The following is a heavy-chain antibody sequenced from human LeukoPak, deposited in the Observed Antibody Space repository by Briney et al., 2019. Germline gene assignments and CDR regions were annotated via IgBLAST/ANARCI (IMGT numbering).Heavy chain of an antibody. J-gene: IGHJ5*02. CDR2: IYASGST. D-gene: IGHD3-10*01. V-gene: IGHV4-61*02. Sequence: PSQTLSLTCSVSGGSIISTSYYWSWIRQPAGKGLEWIGRIYASGSTNYNPSLKSRVTISVDTSKNQFSLKLSSVTAADTAVYYCARDQWVSVTMVRGSRPANWFDPWGQGTLVTVSS. CDR1: GGSIISTSYY. CDR3: ARDQWVSVTMVRGSRPANWFDP.